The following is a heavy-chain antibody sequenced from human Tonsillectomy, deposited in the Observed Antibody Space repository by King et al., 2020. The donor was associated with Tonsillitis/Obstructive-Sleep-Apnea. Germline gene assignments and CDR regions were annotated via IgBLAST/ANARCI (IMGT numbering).Heavy chain of an antibody. V-gene: IGHV2-5*02. CDR2: ISWDDDK. D-gene: IGHD3-3*01. CDR3: AHSPIRFLEWLYFDY. Sequence: TLKESGPTLVKPSQTLTLTCTFSGFSLSTSGVGVGWIRQPPGKALEWLALISWDDDKRYSPSLKSRLTITKDTSKNQVVLTMTNMDPVDTATYYCAHSPIRFLEWLYFDYWGQGTLVTVSS. J-gene: IGHJ4*02. CDR1: GFSLSTSGVG.